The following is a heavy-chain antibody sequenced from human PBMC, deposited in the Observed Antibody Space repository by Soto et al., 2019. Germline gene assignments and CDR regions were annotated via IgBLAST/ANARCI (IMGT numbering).Heavy chain of an antibody. V-gene: IGHV4-30-2*01. CDR3: ARGPSELGILRFLEWAKYYFDY. D-gene: IGHD3-3*01. CDR2: IYHSGST. Sequence: SETLSLTCAVSDGSISSGGYSWSWIRQPPGKGLEWIGYIYHSGSTYYNPSLKSRVTISVDRSKNQFSLKLSSVTAADTAVYYCARGPSELGILRFLEWAKYYFDYWGQGTLVTVSS. J-gene: IGHJ4*02. CDR1: DGSISSGGYS.